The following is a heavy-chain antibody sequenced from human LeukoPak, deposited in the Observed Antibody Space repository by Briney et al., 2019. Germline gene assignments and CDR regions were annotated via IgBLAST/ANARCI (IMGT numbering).Heavy chain of an antibody. CDR2: FDPEGGET. CDR1: GYTLTELS. D-gene: IGHD6-13*01. J-gene: IGHJ4*02. Sequence: ASVKVSCKVSGYTLTELSMHWVRQAPGKGLEWMGGFDPEGGETIYAQKFQGRVTMTEDTSTDTAYMELSSLRSEDTAVYYCATGYSSSWPVFDYWGQGTLVTVSS. CDR3: ATGYSSSWPVFDY. V-gene: IGHV1-24*01.